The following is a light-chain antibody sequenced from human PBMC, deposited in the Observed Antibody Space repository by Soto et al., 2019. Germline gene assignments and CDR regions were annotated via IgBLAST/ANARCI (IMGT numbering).Light chain of an antibody. CDR1: QSLSSY. J-gene: IGKJ4*01. CDR3: QQRAGLPPT. CDR2: DAS. Sequence: EIVLTQSPATVSLSPGERATLSCWASQSLSSYLAWYQQKPGQAPRLLIYDASNRANGIPARFTGSGSGTDFTLTISSLEPEDFAVYLCQQRAGLPPTSGGGTQVDIK. V-gene: IGKV3-11*01.